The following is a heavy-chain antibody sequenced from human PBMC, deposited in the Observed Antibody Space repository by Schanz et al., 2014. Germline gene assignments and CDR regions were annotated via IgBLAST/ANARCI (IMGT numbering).Heavy chain of an antibody. J-gene: IGHJ6*02. V-gene: IGHV3-23*04. CDR3: ASLIGTTSAHFYGMDV. D-gene: IGHD1-7*01. Sequence: EVQLVESGGGLVQPGGSLRLSCAASGFIFSNFAMEWVRQAPGKGLEWVSVIYSGDNTYYADSVKGRFTISRDNSKNTVYLQMNSLRAEDTAVYFCASLIGTTSAHFYGMDVWGQGTTVTVSS. CDR2: IYSGDNT. CDR1: GFIFSNFA.